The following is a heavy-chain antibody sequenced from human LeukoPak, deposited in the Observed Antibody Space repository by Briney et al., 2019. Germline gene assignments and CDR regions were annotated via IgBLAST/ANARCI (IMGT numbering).Heavy chain of an antibody. D-gene: IGHD4-23*01. J-gene: IGHJ5*02. Sequence: GGSLRLSCAASGFTFSSYAMHWVRQAPGKGLEYVSAISSNGGSTYYANSVKGRFTISRDNSKNTLYLQMGSLRAEDMAVYYCAREVGNTGGFDPWGQGTLVTVSS. CDR1: GFTFSSYA. CDR3: AREVGNTGGFDP. CDR2: ISSNGGST. V-gene: IGHV3-64*01.